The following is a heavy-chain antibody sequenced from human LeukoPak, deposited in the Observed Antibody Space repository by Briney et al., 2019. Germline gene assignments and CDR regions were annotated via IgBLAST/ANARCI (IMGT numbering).Heavy chain of an antibody. CDR2: VHMSETS. CDR3: ARGYRISEIRFFEWLLDY. CDR1: GGSISGYY. J-gene: IGHJ4*02. V-gene: IGHV4-4*07. Sequence: SETLSVTCTVSGGSISGYYWHWIRQPAGKGLEWIGRVHMSETSIYNPSLKSRVTMSVDTSKNHFSLNLSSVTAADTAVYYCARGYRISEIRFFEWLLDYWGQGSLVTVSS. D-gene: IGHD3-3*01.